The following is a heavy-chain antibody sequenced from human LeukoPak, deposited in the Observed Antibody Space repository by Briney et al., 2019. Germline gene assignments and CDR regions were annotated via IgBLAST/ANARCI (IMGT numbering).Heavy chain of an antibody. Sequence: SETLSLTCTVSGGSISSYYWSWIRQPPGKGLEWIGYIYYSGSTNYNPSLKSRVTISIDTSKNQFSLKLSSVTAADTAVYYCAREGNKVGATHFDYWGQGTLVTVSS. J-gene: IGHJ4*02. CDR1: GGSISSYY. CDR3: AREGNKVGATHFDY. CDR2: IYYSGST. V-gene: IGHV4-59*01. D-gene: IGHD1-26*01.